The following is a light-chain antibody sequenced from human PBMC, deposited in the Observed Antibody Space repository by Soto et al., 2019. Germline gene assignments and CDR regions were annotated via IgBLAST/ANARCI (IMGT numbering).Light chain of an antibody. CDR2: VVT. CDR1: SSDVGGYNY. CDR3: SSHAGIINVV. Sequence: QSVLTQPPSASGSPGQSVTISCTGTSSDVGGYNYVSWYQQHPGKAPKLIIYVVTKRPSGVPDRFSGSKSGNTASLTVSGLLAEDEADYYCSSHAGIINVVFGGGTKLTVL. V-gene: IGLV2-8*01. J-gene: IGLJ3*02.